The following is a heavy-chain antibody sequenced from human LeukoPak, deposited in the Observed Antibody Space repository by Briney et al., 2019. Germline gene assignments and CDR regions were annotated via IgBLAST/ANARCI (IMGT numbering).Heavy chain of an antibody. CDR1: GFTFSSYA. Sequence: AGGSLRLSCAASGFTFSSYAMSWVRQAPGKGLEWIATISYSGTTYYNPSLKSRVTISVDMFENQFSLKLNSVTAADTAVYYCAANSADQNTLGSSYKVWGQGTLVTVSS. J-gene: IGHJ4*02. CDR2: ISYSGTT. CDR3: AANSADQNTLGSSYKV. V-gene: IGHV4-59*05. D-gene: IGHD3-10*01.